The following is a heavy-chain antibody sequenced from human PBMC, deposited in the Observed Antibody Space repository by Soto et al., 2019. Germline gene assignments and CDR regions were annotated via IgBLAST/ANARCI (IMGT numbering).Heavy chain of an antibody. J-gene: IGHJ3*02. CDR1: GFTFSSYA. CDR2: ISGSGGNT. D-gene: IGHD3-10*01. V-gene: IGHV3-23*01. CDR3: AEGREGFGNGAFDS. Sequence: EVPLLESGGGLVQPGGSLTPSCAASGFTFSSYAMSWVRQAPGKGLEWVSGISGSGGNTYYADSVKGRFTISRDNSENPLDLQVNTLSAEDRAVYYCAEGREGFGNGAFDSWGQGTMVTVSS.